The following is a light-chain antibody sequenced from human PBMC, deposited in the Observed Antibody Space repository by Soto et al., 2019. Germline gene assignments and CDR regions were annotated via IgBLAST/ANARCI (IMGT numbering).Light chain of an antibody. CDR1: HRVSSY. J-gene: IGKJ4*01. Sequence: DIVMTQSPATLSVSPGERATLSCRASHRVSSYLAWYQQKPGQAPRLLIYGTSTRATGIPARFSGSGSGTEFTLTISSLQSEDFAVYYCQQYNNWPLTFGAGTKVDIK. V-gene: IGKV3-15*01. CDR2: GTS. CDR3: QQYNNWPLT.